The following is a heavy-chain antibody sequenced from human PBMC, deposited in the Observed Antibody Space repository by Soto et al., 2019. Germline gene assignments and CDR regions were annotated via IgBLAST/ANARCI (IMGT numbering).Heavy chain of an antibody. CDR3: AGGFGSFDY. V-gene: IGHV3-23*01. CDR1: GFTFSSYA. J-gene: IGHJ4*02. Sequence: EVQLLESGGGLVQPGGSLRLSCAASGFTFSSYAVSWVRQAPGKGLEWVSAISGSGGSTYYADSVKGRFTVSRDNSQNTLYLQMNSLRAEDTAVYYCAGGFGSFDYWGQGTLVTVSS. D-gene: IGHD3-16*01. CDR2: ISGSGGST.